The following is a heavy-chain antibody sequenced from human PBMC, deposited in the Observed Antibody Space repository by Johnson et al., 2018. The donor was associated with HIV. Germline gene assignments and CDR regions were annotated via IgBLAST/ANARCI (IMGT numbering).Heavy chain of an antibody. Sequence: VQLVESVGGLVQPGGSLRRSCAASGFTFSSYAMSWVRQAPGKGMEWVSGIVGSGGSTYYAHSVKGPFTISRDNSKNTLYLQRNSLRAEDTAVSYCATRDPTHRPGVFDIWGQGTMVTVSS. V-gene: IGHV3-23*04. D-gene: IGHD1-14*01. CDR3: ATRDPTHRPGVFDI. CDR2: IVGSGGST. CDR1: GFTFSSYA. J-gene: IGHJ3*02.